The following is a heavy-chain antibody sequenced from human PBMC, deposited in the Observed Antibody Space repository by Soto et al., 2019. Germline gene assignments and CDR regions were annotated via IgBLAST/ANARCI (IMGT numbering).Heavy chain of an antibody. CDR1: GFTFSDYY. V-gene: IGHV3-11*06. Sequence: VGSLRLSCAAPGFTFSDYYMSWIRQAPGKGLEWVSYISSSSSYTNYADSVKGRFTISRDNAKNSLYLQMYSLRAEDTAVYYCARRYSGSLDYWGQGTLVTVSS. J-gene: IGHJ4*02. D-gene: IGHD1-26*01. CDR2: ISSSSSYT. CDR3: ARRYSGSLDY.